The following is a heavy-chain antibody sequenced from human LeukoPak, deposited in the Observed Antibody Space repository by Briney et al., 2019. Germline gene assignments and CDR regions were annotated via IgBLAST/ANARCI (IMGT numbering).Heavy chain of an antibody. CDR1: GFTFSSYE. CDR2: ISSSGKTI. D-gene: IGHD4-17*01. Sequence: GGSLRLSCAASGFTFSSYEMNWVRQAPGKGLEWVSYISSSGKTIHYADTAKGRFTISRDNAKNSLYLQMNSLRAEDTAVYYCARDYGEGGYYFDYWGQGTLVTVSS. V-gene: IGHV3-48*03. J-gene: IGHJ4*02. CDR3: ARDYGEGGYYFDY.